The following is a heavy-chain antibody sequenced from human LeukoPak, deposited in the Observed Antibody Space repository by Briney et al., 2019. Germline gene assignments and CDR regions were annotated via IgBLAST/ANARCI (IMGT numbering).Heavy chain of an antibody. CDR2: INPNSGGT. V-gene: IGHV1-2*02. CDR1: GYTFTGYY. J-gene: IGHJ4*02. CDR3: ARDRGAYGSGSYNDY. Sequence: ASVKVSCKASGYTFTGYYMRWVRQAPGQGLEWMGWINPNSGGTNYAQKFQGRVTMTRDTSISTAYMELSRLRSDDTAVYYCARDRGAYGSGSYNDYWGQGTLVTVSS. D-gene: IGHD3-10*01.